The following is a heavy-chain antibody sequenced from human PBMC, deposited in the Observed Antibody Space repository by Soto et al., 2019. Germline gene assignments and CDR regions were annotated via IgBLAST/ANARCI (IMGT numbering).Heavy chain of an antibody. Sequence: EVQLVESGGGLVQPGRSLRLSCAASGFTFDDYAMHWVRQAPGKGLEWVSGISWNSGSIGYADSVKGRFTIARDNAKNSLSLQMNGLRAEETALYYCAKGVYYGSGSYHAFDIWGQGTMVTVSS. CDR1: GFTFDDYA. J-gene: IGHJ3*02. CDR2: ISWNSGSI. CDR3: AKGVYYGSGSYHAFDI. D-gene: IGHD3-10*01. V-gene: IGHV3-9*01.